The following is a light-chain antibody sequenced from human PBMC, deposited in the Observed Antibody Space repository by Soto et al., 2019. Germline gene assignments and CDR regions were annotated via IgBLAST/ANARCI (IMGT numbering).Light chain of an antibody. CDR1: SSNIGTNT. CDR2: ADH. J-gene: IGLJ2*01. CDR3: ATWDDSLNAPV. Sequence: QSVLTQQPSASGTPGQRVTISCSGSSSNIGTNTVNWYQQVPGRAPKLLIHADHQRPSGVPDRFSASKSGASASLAISGLQSEDESAYYCATWDDSLNAPVFGGGTKLTVL. V-gene: IGLV1-44*01.